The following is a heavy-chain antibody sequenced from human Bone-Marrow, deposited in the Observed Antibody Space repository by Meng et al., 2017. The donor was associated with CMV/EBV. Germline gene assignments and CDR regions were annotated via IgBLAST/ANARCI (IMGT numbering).Heavy chain of an antibody. CDR3: ARCIAAAGTLYYYYYGTDV. D-gene: IGHD6-13*01. V-gene: IGHV1-46*01. CDR1: GYTFTSYY. J-gene: IGHJ6*02. Sequence: ASVKVSCKASGYTFTSYYMHWVRQAPGQGLEWMGIINPSGGSTSYAQKFQGRVTMTRDTSTSTVYMELSSLRSEDTAVYYCARCIAAAGTLYYYYYGTDVWGQGTTVTVSS. CDR2: INPSGGST.